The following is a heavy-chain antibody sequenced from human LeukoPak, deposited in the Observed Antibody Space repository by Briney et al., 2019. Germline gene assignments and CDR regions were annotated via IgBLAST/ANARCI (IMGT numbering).Heavy chain of an antibody. Sequence: GGSLRLSCAASGFAFNTYSMNWVRQAPGEGLEWVSCISSTGSTVYYADSVKGRFTISRDNSQNSLYLQMNSLRDEDTAIYFCVRDHDWGQGTLVTVSS. CDR3: VRDHD. J-gene: IGHJ4*02. V-gene: IGHV3-48*02. CDR2: ISSTGSTV. CDR1: GFAFNTYS.